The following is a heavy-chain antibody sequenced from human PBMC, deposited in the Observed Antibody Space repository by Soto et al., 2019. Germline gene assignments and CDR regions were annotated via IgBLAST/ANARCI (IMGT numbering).Heavy chain of an antibody. V-gene: IGHV4-59*01. J-gene: IGHJ4*02. D-gene: IGHD6-6*01. CDR3: ARLATRPDYFDY. CDR2: IYYSGST. Sequence: QVQLQESGPGLVKPSETLSLTCTVSGGSTSSYYWSWIRQPPGKGLEWIGYIYYSGSTNYNPSLKSRVTISVDTSKNQFSLKLSSVTAADTAVYYCARLATRPDYFDYWGQGTLVTVSS. CDR1: GGSTSSYY.